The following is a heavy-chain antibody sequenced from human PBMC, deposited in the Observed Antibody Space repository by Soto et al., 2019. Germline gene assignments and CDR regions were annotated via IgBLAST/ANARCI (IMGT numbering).Heavy chain of an antibody. V-gene: IGHV6-1*01. CDR1: GDSVSSNRGA. D-gene: IGHD4-17*01. J-gene: IGHJ6*02. CDR3: ARWDHDYGYLDV. CDR2: TYYRSKWYN. Sequence: QVQLQQSGPGLVKPSQTLSLTCDISGDSVSSNRGAWTWIRQSPSRGLEWLGRTYYRSKWYNEYGLSVKSRTTINAATCKNQFLLQLNSVTPEDAAVYYCARWDHDYGYLDVWGLGTTVTVSS.